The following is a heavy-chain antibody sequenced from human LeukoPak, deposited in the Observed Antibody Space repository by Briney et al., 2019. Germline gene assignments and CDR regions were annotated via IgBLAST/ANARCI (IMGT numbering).Heavy chain of an antibody. CDR2: ISWNSGSI. V-gene: IGHV3-9*01. J-gene: IGHJ6*03. CDR1: GFTFDEYA. CDR3: AKESTVTTNLYYYYYMDV. Sequence: GRSLRLSCAASGFTFDEYAMHWVRQAPGKGLEWVSGISWNSGSIGYADSVKGRFTISRDNAKNSLYLQMNSLRAEDTALYYCAKESTVTTNLYYYYYMDVWGKGTTVTVSS. D-gene: IGHD4-17*01.